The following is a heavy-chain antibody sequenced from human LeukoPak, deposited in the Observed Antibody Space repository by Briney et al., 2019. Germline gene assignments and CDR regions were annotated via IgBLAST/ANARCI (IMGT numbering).Heavy chain of an antibody. Sequence: SETLTLTCTVSGGSISSYYWSWIRQPPGKGLEWIGYIYYSGSTNYNPSLKSRVTISVDTSKNQFSLKLSSVTAADTAVYYCARRTILTNYGDYPYYFDYWGQGTLVTVSS. CDR1: GGSISSYY. CDR2: IYYSGST. CDR3: ARRTILTNYGDYPYYFDY. V-gene: IGHV4-59*08. D-gene: IGHD4-17*01. J-gene: IGHJ4*02.